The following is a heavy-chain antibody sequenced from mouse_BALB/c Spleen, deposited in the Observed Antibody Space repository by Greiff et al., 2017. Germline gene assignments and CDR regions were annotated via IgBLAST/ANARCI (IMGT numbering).Heavy chain of an antibody. D-gene: IGHD2-2*01. J-gene: IGHJ3*01. CDR3: TILYGYDERFAY. CDR2: IRLKSNNYAT. Sequence: EVQLVESGGGLVQPGGSMKLSCVASGFTFSNYWMNWVRQSPEKGLEWVAEIRLKSNNYATHYAESVKGRFTISRDDSKSSVYLQMNNLRAEDTGIYYCTILYGYDERFAYWGQGTLVTVSA. V-gene: IGHV6-6*02. CDR1: GFTFSNYW.